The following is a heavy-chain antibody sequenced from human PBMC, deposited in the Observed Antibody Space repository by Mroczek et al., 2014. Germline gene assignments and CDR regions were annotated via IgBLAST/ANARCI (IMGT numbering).Heavy chain of an antibody. J-gene: IGHJ1*01. CDR1: GGTFSSYA. V-gene: IGHV1-69*01. CDR2: IIPIFGTA. CDR3: ASGYSYGYVPEYFQH. Sequence: SGAEVKKPGSSVKVSCKASGGTFSSYAISWVRQAPGQGLEWMGGIIPIFGTANYAQKFQGRVTITADESTSTAYMELSSLRSEDTAVYYCASGYSYGYVPEYFQHWGPGAPWSTVSS. D-gene: IGHD5-18*01.